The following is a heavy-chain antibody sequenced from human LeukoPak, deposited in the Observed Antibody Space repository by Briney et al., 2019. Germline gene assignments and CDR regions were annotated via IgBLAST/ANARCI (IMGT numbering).Heavy chain of an antibody. J-gene: IGHJ5*02. CDR2: IYHSGST. CDR1: GYSISSGYY. D-gene: IGHD2-15*01. CDR3: ARDQANRIDR. Sequence: PSETLSLTCTVSGYSISSGYYWGWIRQPPGKGLEWIGSIYHSGSTYYNPSLKSRVTISVDTSKNQFSLKLSSVTAADTAVYYCARDQANRIDRWGQGTLVTVSS. V-gene: IGHV4-38-2*02.